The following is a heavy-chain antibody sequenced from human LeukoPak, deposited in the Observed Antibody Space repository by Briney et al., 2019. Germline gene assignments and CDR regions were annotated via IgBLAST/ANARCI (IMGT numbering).Heavy chain of an antibody. V-gene: IGHV3-74*01. D-gene: IGHD3-22*01. Sequence: PGGSLRLSCAASGFTFSAFWMHWVRQAPGEGLVWVSRINSDDSRTTYADSVKGRFTISRDNAKNTLYLQMNSLRAEDTAVHYCARGLVHDTSGYYSDYWGQGTLVTVSS. CDR2: INSDDSRT. CDR1: GFTFSAFW. J-gene: IGHJ4*02. CDR3: ARGLVHDTSGYYSDY.